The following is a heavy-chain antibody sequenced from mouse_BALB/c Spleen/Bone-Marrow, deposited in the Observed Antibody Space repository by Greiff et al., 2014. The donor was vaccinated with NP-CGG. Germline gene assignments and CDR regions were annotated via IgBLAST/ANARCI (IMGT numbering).Heavy chain of an antibody. D-gene: IGHD1-3*01. CDR3: ARWGKGYFDV. CDR2: INPGNGRT. Sequence: VQRVESGAELVKPGASVKLSCKASGYNFISYWIHWVKQRPGQGLEWIGEINPGNGRTNYNEKFKNKATLTIDKSSSTAYMQLSRLTSEDSAVYYCARWGKGYFDVWGAGTTVTVSS. V-gene: IGHV1S81*02. J-gene: IGHJ1*01. CDR1: GYNFISYW.